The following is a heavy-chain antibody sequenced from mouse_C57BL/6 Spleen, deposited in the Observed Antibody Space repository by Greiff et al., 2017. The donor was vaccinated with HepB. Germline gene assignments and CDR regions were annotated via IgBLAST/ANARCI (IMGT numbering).Heavy chain of an antibody. CDR2: IDPETGGT. J-gene: IGHJ4*01. V-gene: IGHV1-15*01. Sequence: QVQLQQSGAELVRPGASVTLSCKASGYTFTDYEMHWVKQTPVHGLEWIGAIDPETGGTAYNQKFKGKATLTVDKSSSTAYMELRSLTSEDTAVYYCARSGGWPPMDYWGQGTSVTVSS. D-gene: IGHD2-3*01. CDR1: GYTFTDYE. CDR3: ARSGGWPPMDY.